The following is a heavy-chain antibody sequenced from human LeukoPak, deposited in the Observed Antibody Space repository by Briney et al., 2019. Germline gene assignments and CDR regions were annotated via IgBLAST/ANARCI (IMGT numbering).Heavy chain of an antibody. CDR1: GFTVSSYY. D-gene: IGHD3-16*01. V-gene: IGHV3-23*01. CDR2: ISGSDAGT. J-gene: IGHJ3*02. CDR3: ARDLEETHAFDI. Sequence: PGGSLRLSCAASGFTVSSYYMSWVRQAPGKGLEWVSAISGSDAGTYYANSVKGRFTISRDNSRNTLYLQMNSLRAEDTAVYYCARDLEETHAFDIWGQGTMVTVSS.